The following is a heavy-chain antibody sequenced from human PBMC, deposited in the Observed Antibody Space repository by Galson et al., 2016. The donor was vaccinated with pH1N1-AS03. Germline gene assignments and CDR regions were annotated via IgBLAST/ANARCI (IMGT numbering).Heavy chain of an antibody. CDR1: GFTFSDYG. Sequence: SLRLSCAASGFTFSDYGMHWVRQAPGKGLEWVALISHDGNEKYYAESVKGRFAISRDNAKNSMFLQMYSLRVEDTAVYYCVRVAYVDEGFDSWGQGTLVTVSS. J-gene: IGHJ4*02. V-gene: IGHV3-30*03. CDR3: VRVAYVDEGFDS. CDR2: ISHDGNEK. D-gene: IGHD2-21*01.